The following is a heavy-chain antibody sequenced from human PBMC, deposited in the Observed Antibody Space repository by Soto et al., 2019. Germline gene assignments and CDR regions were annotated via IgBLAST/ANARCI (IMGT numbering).Heavy chain of an antibody. J-gene: IGHJ4*02. CDR3: ARDMVGATTLLFDY. D-gene: IGHD1-26*01. V-gene: IGHV3-30-3*01. Sequence: PGGSLRLSXAASGFTFSSYAMHWVRQAPGKGLEWVAVISYDGSNKYYADSVKGRFTISRDNSKNTLYLQMNSLRAEDTAVYYCARDMVGATTLLFDYWGQGTLVTVSS. CDR1: GFTFSSYA. CDR2: ISYDGSNK.